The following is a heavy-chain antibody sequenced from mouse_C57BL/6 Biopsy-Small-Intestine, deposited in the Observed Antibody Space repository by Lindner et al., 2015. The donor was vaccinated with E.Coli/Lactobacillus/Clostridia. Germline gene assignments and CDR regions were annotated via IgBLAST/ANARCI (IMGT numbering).Heavy chain of an antibody. Sequence: VQLQESGPELVKPGDSVKMSCKASGYKFIDYYMDWVKQSHGKSLEWIGFINPNNGGTNYNQKFKGKATLTVDKSSSTAYMELHSETSEDSAVYYCVRGEDYGDFSYWGQGTLVTVSA. V-gene: IGHV1-34*02. J-gene: IGHJ3*01. CDR2: INPNNGGT. D-gene: IGHD2-13*01. CDR3: VRGEDYGDFSY. CDR1: GYKFIDYY.